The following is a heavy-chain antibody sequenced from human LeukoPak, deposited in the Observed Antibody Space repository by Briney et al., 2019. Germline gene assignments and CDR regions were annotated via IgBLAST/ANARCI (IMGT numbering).Heavy chain of an antibody. CDR1: GFTFSSYA. CDR2: ISGSGGST. CDR3: AKTMGVMTTVFYFDY. J-gene: IGHJ4*02. D-gene: IGHD4-17*01. Sequence: PGGSLRLSCAASGFTFSSYAMSWVRQAPGKGLEWVSAISGSGGSTYYADSVKGRFTISRDNSKNTLYLQMNSLRAEDTAVYYCAKTMGVMTTVFYFDYWGQGTLVTVSS. V-gene: IGHV3-23*01.